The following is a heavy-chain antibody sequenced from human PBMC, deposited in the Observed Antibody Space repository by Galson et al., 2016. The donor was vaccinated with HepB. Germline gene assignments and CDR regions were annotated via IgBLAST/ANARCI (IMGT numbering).Heavy chain of an antibody. Sequence: SLRLSCAASGFTFSAYAMAWARRAPGKGLEWVSGISDSGANTYYADSVRGRFSISRDDSKSTLYLQMNSLRAEDTAVYYCAKGLGFYGSGSLFDYWGQGTLVTVSS. CDR2: ISDSGANT. CDR1: GFTFSAYA. V-gene: IGHV3-23*01. D-gene: IGHD3-10*01. CDR3: AKGLGFYGSGSLFDY. J-gene: IGHJ4*02.